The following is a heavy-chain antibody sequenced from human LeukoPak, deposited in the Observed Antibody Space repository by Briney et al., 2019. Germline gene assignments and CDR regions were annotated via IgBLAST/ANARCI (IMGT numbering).Heavy chain of an antibody. CDR1: GFSLSTSGMC. D-gene: IGHD3-22*01. CDR2: IDWDDDK. Sequence: SGPALVKPTQTLTLTCTFSGFSLSTSGMCVSWIRQPPGKALEWLARIDWDDDKYYSTSLKTRLTISKDTSKNQVVLTMTNMDPVDTATYYCARIWDSSGYYFFDYWGQGTLVTVSS. V-gene: IGHV2-70*11. CDR3: ARIWDSSGYYFFDY. J-gene: IGHJ4*02.